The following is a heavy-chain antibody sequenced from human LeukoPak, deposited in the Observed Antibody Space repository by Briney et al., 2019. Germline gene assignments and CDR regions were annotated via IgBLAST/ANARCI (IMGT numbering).Heavy chain of an antibody. D-gene: IGHD3-9*01. CDR2: ISAYDGDT. CDR3: ARATFDILTGFDY. J-gene: IGHJ4*02. V-gene: IGHV1-18*01. Sequence: ASVKVSCKASGYTFTNYGINWVRQAPGQGLEWMGWISAYDGDTNYAQTLQGRVTMTTDTSTSTAYMELRSLRSDDTAVYYCARATFDILTGFDYWGQGTLVTVSS. CDR1: GYTFTNYG.